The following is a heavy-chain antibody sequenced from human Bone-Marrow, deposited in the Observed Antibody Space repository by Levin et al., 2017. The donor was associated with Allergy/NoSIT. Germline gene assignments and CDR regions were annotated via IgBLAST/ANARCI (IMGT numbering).Heavy chain of an antibody. Sequence: GGSLRLSCAASGFTFSGSTVHWVRQASGKGLEWIGRIGSKANSYATAYAASVKGRFTISRDDSKNTAYLQMNSLKTEDTAVYYCTIRTEVAFDSWGQGTMVTVSS. J-gene: IGHJ3*02. V-gene: IGHV3-73*01. CDR3: TIRTEVAFDS. CDR2: IGSKANSYAT. CDR1: GFTFSGST. D-gene: IGHD2-2*01.